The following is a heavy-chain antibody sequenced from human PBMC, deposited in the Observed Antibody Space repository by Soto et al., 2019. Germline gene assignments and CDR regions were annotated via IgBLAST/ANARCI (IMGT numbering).Heavy chain of an antibody. CDR2: ISRSGSVI. D-gene: IGHD1-1*01. CDR1: GFTFGDYS. V-gene: IGHV3-11*01. Sequence: QVRLVESGGGLVKPGGSLRLSCVASGFTFGDYSMTWIRQAPGKGLEWISHISRSGSVIYYADSVKGRFTISRDNDRKVLYLQMNSLRAEDTGVYYCAREKINWNYFDFWGQGDLVAVSS. CDR3: AREKINWNYFDF. J-gene: IGHJ4*02.